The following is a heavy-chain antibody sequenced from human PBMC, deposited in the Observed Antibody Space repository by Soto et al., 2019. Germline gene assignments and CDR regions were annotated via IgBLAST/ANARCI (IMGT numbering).Heavy chain of an antibody. Sequence: DVQLVESGGGLVKPGGSLRLSCAASGFNFITFSMNWVRQAPGKGLEWVSSISASSSSIYYAESVKGRFTVSRDNAKNSLYLKMNSLAAEDTALYYCVRDAYNRDAFDIWGQGTIVTVSS. V-gene: IGHV3-21*01. CDR1: GFNFITFS. J-gene: IGHJ3*02. D-gene: IGHD1-20*01. CDR2: ISASSSSI. CDR3: VRDAYNRDAFDI.